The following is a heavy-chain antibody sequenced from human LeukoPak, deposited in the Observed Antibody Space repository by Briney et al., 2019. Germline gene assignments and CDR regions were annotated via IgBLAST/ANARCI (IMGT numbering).Heavy chain of an antibody. CDR1: GFTLNGYW. V-gene: IGHV3-74*01. J-gene: IGHJ4*02. CDR2: INSDGSTT. D-gene: IGHD2-15*01. Sequence: PGGSLRLSCAAPGFTLNGYWMHWVRQAPGKGLVWVSRINSDGSTTSYADSVKGRFTISRDNSKNTLYLQMNSLRAEDAAVYYCARGIPTKSCSGGNCLNQLDYWGQGTLVTVSS. CDR3: ARGIPTKSCSGGNCLNQLDY.